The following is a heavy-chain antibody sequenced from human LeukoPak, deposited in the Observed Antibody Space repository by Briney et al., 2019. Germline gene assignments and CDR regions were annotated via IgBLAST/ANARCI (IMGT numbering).Heavy chain of an antibody. CDR1: GFTFSSYS. CDR3: ARSLYGVNYGDAFDI. Sequence: PGGSLRLSCAASGFTFSSYSMNWVRQAPGKWLEWVSSISSSSSYIYYADSVKGRFTISRDNAKNSLYLQMNSLRAEDTAVYYCARSLYGVNYGDAFDIWGQGTMVTVSS. CDR2: ISSSSSYI. D-gene: IGHD4-23*01. J-gene: IGHJ3*02. V-gene: IGHV3-21*01.